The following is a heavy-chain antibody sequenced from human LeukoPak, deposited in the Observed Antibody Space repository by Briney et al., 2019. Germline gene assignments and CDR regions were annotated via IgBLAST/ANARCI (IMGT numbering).Heavy chain of an antibody. V-gene: IGHV4-38-2*02. CDR3: ARDRVGPSGSGYYYYYYYMDV. CDR2: IYNSGST. Sequence: SETLSLTCTVSGYSISSGYYWGWIRQPPGKGLEWIGSIYNSGSTYYNPSLKSRVTISVDTSKNQFSLKLRSVTAADTAMYYCARDRVGPSGSGYYYYYYYMDVWGKGTTVTVSS. D-gene: IGHD3-22*01. CDR1: GYSISSGYY. J-gene: IGHJ6*03.